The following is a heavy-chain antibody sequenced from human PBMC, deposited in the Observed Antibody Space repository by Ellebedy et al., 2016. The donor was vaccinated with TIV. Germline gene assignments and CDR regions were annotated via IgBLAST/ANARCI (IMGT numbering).Heavy chain of an antibody. CDR1: GFTFSTYA. V-gene: IGHV3-23*01. Sequence: GGSLRLXXAASGFTFSTYAMHWVRQAPGKGLEWVSAISGSGGSTYYADSVKGRFTISRDNSKNTLYLQMNSLRAEDTAVYYCAKAMHDYVWGDDDYWGQGTLVTVSS. CDR3: AKAMHDYVWGDDDY. D-gene: IGHD3-16*01. J-gene: IGHJ4*02. CDR2: ISGSGGST.